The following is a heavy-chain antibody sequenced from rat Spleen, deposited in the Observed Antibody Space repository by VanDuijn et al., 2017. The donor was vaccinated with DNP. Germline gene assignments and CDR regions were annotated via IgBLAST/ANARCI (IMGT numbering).Heavy chain of an antibody. CDR3: TTHDWGS. D-gene: IGHD5-1*01. Sequence: EVQLVESGGDFVQPGRSLKLSCAASGFTFSDYNMAWVRQAPKKGLEWVATIINDGKRTYYSDSVKGRFTISRDNARSILYLQMDSLRSEDTATYYCTTHDWGSWGQGVMVTVSS. J-gene: IGHJ2*01. V-gene: IGHV5S10*01. CDR1: GFTFSDYN. CDR2: IINDGKRT.